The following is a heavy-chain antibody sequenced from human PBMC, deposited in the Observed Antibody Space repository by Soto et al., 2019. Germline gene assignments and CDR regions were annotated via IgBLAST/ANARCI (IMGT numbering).Heavy chain of an antibody. CDR3: HVYGY. V-gene: IGHV3-53*01. J-gene: IGHJ4*02. Sequence: EVQVVESGGGLIQPGGSLRLSCEVSGFSVAANYMSWVRQAPGKGLEWVSVIYSGGSTYYVDSVKGRFIISRDISKNTLYLQMNSLRAEDTAVYYCHVYGYWGQGTLVTVSS. D-gene: IGHD4-17*01. CDR1: GFSVAANY. CDR2: IYSGGST.